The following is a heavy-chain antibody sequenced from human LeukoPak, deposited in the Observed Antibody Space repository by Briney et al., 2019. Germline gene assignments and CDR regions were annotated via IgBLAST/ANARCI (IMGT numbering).Heavy chain of an antibody. CDR2: INPNSGGT. V-gene: IGHV1-2*02. Sequence: ASVKVSCKASGYTFTGYYMHWVRQAPGQGLEWMGWINPNSGGTNYAQKFQGRVTMTRDTSISTAYMELSRLRSDDTAVYYCASGKGVYDILTGYSNPPLFDYWGQGTLVTVSS. D-gene: IGHD3-9*01. J-gene: IGHJ4*02. CDR3: ASGKGVYDILTGYSNPPLFDY. CDR1: GYTFTGYY.